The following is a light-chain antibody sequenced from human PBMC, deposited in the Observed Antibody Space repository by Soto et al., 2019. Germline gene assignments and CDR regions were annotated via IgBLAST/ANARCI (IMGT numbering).Light chain of an antibody. CDR1: QGISSY. J-gene: IGKJ3*01. CDR3: QHLNSYPP. Sequence: DIQLTQSPSFLSTSVGDRVTITCRASQGISSYLAWYQQKPGKAPKLLIYAASTLQSGVPSRFSGSGSGTEFTLTISSLQPEDFATYYCQHLNSYPPFGPGTRVDIK. V-gene: IGKV1-9*01. CDR2: AAS.